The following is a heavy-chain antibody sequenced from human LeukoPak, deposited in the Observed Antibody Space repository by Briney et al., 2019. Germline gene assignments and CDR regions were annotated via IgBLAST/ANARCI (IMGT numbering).Heavy chain of an antibody. Sequence: GGSLRLSCAASGFTFSSYGMHWVRQAPGKGLEWVTFIQYAGSNKYYADSVKGRFTISRDNSKNTLYLQMNSLTAEDTAVYYCAKSDSGYRSGWYGYYFDYWGQGTLVTVSS. CDR2: IQYAGSNK. CDR1: GFTFSSYG. CDR3: AKSDSGYRSGWYGYYFDY. V-gene: IGHV3-30*02. D-gene: IGHD6-19*01. J-gene: IGHJ4*02.